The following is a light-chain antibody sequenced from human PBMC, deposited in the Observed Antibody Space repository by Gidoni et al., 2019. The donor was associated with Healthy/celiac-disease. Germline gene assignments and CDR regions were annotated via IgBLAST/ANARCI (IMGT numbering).Light chain of an antibody. V-gene: IGKV1-39*01. J-gene: IGKJ3*01. Sequence: DIQMTQSPSSLSASVGDRVTITCRASQSISSYLNWYQQKPGKAPKLLIYAASSLQSGAPSRFSGSGSGTDFTLTISSLQPEDFATYYCQQSYSTPFTFGPXTKVDIK. CDR1: QSISSY. CDR3: QQSYSTPFT. CDR2: AAS.